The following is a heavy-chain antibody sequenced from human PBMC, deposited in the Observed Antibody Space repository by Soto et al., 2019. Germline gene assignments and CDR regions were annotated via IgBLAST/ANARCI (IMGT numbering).Heavy chain of an antibody. CDR2: IHHSGST. J-gene: IGHJ4*02. Sequence: QVQLQESGPGLVKPSGTLSLTCAVSAVSISSGSFWGWVRQPPGKGLEWIGDIHHSGSTNYNPSLKSRVTIAVDTSKNHFSLKLNSLTAADTAVHYCARSAGWYAVHSWGQGILVIVST. CDR1: AVSISSGSF. D-gene: IGHD6-19*01. CDR3: ARSAGWYAVHS. V-gene: IGHV4-4*02.